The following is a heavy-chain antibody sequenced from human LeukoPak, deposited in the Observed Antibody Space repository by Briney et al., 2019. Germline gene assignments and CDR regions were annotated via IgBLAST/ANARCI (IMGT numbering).Heavy chain of an antibody. V-gene: IGHV1-2*02. CDR2: INGNSGGT. Sequence: ASVKVSCKASGYTFTDYYMHWVRQAPGQGLEWMGWINGNSGGTNYAQKFQGRVTMTRDTSISTAYMELTRLRSDDTAVYFCARTGPMAYFDYWGQGSLVTGSS. CDR3: ARTGPMAYFDY. J-gene: IGHJ4*02. D-gene: IGHD5-24*01. CDR1: GYTFTDYY.